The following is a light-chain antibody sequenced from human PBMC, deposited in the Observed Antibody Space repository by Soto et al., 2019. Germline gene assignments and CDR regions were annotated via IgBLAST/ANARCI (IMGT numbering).Light chain of an antibody. CDR2: GAS. Sequence: EVVLTQSACTLSLSPGGRATLSCRASQSVSRRLAWYQQRPGQSPRLLISGASMRASGSGYGTDFNLTISSLQTEDFATYYCQQANSFPITFGQGTRLEIK. CDR1: QSVSRR. V-gene: IGKV3-11*01. CDR3: QQANSFPIT. J-gene: IGKJ5*01.